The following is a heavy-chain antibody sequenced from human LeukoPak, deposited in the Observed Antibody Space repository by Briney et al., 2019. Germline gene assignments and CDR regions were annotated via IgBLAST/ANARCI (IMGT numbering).Heavy chain of an antibody. V-gene: IGHV1-18*01. CDR1: GYTFTSYG. CDR3: ARGIGSYFEYYFDY. D-gene: IGHD1-26*01. CDR2: SSTYNGKT. Sequence: ASVKVSCKASGYTFTSYGISWVRQAPGQGLEWMGWSSTYNGKTNYAQKLQGRVTMTTDASTSTAYMELRSLRSDDTAVYFCARGIGSYFEYYFDYWGQGTLVTVSS. J-gene: IGHJ4*02.